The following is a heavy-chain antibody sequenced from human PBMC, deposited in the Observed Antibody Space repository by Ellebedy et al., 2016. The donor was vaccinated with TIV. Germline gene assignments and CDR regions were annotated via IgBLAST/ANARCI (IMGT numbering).Heavy chain of an antibody. Sequence: GESLKISCAASGLTVRTNYMNWVRQAPGKGLEWVSSIYSGYDTYYADSVKGRFFISRDNSESTLYLQMSSLKAADSAVYYCARASFYDVDLSGWYFDFWGRGTLVTVSS. CDR2: IYSGYDT. CDR3: ARASFYDVDLSGWYFDF. J-gene: IGHJ2*01. CDR1: GLTVRTNY. V-gene: IGHV3-66*01. D-gene: IGHD3-10*02.